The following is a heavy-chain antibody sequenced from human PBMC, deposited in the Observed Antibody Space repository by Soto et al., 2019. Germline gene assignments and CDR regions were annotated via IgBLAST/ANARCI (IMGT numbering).Heavy chain of an antibody. CDR1: GGSVSSGSYY. D-gene: IGHD1-26*01. Sequence: SETLSLTCTVSGGSVSSGSYYWSWIRQPPGKGLEWIGYIYYSGSTDYNPSLKSRVTISVDTSKNQFSLKLSSVTAADTAVYYCARDPIVGATRFDYWGQGTLVTVSS. V-gene: IGHV4-61*01. J-gene: IGHJ4*02. CDR3: ARDPIVGATRFDY. CDR2: IYYSGST.